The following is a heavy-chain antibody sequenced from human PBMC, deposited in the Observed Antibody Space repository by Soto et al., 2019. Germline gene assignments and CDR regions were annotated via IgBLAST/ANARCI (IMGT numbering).Heavy chain of an antibody. Sequence: GGSLRLSCAASGFTFSSYAMHWVRQAPGKGLEWVAVISYDGSNKYYADSVKGRFTISRDNSKNTLYLQMNSLRAEDTAVYYCARERPAYGSRGWFDPWGQGTLVTVSS. CDR1: GFTFSSYA. CDR3: ARERPAYGSRGWFDP. V-gene: IGHV3-30-3*01. CDR2: ISYDGSNK. D-gene: IGHD4-17*01. J-gene: IGHJ5*02.